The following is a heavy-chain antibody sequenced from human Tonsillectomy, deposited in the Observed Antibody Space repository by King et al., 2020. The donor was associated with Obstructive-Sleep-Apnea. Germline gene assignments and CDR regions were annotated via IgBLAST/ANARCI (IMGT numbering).Heavy chain of an antibody. V-gene: IGHV4-31*03. CDR2: IYYSGGT. Sequence: QLQESGPGLVKPSQTLSLTCTVSGGSISSGAYYWSWIRQHPGKGLEWIGYIYYSGGTYYKSSLKSRVTISVDTSKNQFSLKLSSVTAADTAVYYCARSYYYDSSGPRGGYYFDYWGQGTLVTVSS. CDR3: ARSYYYDSSGPRGGYYFDY. CDR1: GGSISSGAYY. J-gene: IGHJ4*02. D-gene: IGHD3-22*01.